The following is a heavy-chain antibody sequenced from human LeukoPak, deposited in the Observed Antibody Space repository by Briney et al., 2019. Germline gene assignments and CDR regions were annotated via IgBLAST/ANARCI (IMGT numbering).Heavy chain of an antibody. J-gene: IGHJ4*02. CDR3: AKSSQRVTSNYFDY. V-gene: IGHV3-23*01. CDR1: GFTFSSYA. CDR2: ISGSGGST. Sequence: PGGSLRLSCAASGFTFSSYAMSWVRQAPGKGLEWVSTISGSGGSTYYADSVKGRFTISRDNSKNTLYLQMNSLRAEDTAVYYCAKSSQRVTSNYFDYWGQGTLVTVSS. D-gene: IGHD2-21*02.